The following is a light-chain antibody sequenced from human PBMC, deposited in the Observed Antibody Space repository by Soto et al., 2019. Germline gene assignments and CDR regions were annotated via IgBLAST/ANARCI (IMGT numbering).Light chain of an antibody. Sequence: QSALTQPPSASGSPGQSVTISCTGTSSDVGGYNYVSWYQQHPGKAPKLMIYEVSKRPSGVPDRFSGSKSGNTASLTVSGLQAEDEFYYYGSSYAGSYNPYVFG. CDR2: EVS. V-gene: IGLV2-8*01. J-gene: IGLJ1*01. CDR3: SSYAGSYNPYV. CDR1: SSDVGGYNY.